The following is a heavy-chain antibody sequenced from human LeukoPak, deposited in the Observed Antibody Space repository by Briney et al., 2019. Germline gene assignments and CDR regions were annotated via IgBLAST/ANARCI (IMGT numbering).Heavy chain of an antibody. J-gene: IGHJ4*02. D-gene: IGHD2-15*01. CDR2: IYYSGST. V-gene: IGHV4-59*12. CDR1: GGSISSYY. CDR3: ARVAIVVVVAATHFDY. Sequence: SETLSLTCTVSGGSISSYYWNWIRQPPGKGLEWIGYIYYSGSTYYNPSLKSRVTISVDTSKNQFSLKLSSVTAADTAVYYCARVAIVVVVAATHFDYWGQGTLVTVSS.